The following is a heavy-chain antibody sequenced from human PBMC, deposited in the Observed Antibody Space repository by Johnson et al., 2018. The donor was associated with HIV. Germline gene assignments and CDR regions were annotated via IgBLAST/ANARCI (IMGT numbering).Heavy chain of an antibody. CDR2: ISNSGSTI. D-gene: IGHD6-19*01. J-gene: IGHJ3*02. CDR1: TFTVSSNY. V-gene: IGHV3-11*04. Sequence: QVQLVESGGGLVQPGGSLRLSCAASTFTVSSNYMTWVRQAPGKGLEWVSYISNSGSTIYYTDSVKGRFTISRDNAKNSLYLKMNSLRAEDTAVYYCAKDSIAVSGISWYAFDIWGQGTMVTVSS. CDR3: AKDSIAVSGISWYAFDI.